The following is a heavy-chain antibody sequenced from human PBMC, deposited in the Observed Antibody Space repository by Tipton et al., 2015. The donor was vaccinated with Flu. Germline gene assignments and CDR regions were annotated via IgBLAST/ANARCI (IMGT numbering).Heavy chain of an antibody. V-gene: IGHV3-9*01. D-gene: IGHD3-16*01. CDR1: GFTFDDYA. J-gene: IGHJ3*02. Sequence: SLRLSCAASGFTFDDYAMHWVRQAPGKGLEWVSGISWNSGAIGYAASVKGRFTISRDNAKNSLYLQMNSLGAEDTAFYYCAKDIRGGFHASDIWGQGTMVTVSS. CDR3: AKDIRGGFHASDI. CDR2: ISWNSGAI.